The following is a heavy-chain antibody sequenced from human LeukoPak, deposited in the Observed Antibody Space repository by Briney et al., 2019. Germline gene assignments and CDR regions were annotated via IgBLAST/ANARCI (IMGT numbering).Heavy chain of an antibody. D-gene: IGHD1-20*01. CDR1: GGSISSSSYY. J-gene: IGHJ6*03. Sequence: SETLSLTCTVSGGSISSSSYYWGWIRQPPGKGLEWIVSIYYSGSTYYNPSLKSRVTISVDTSKNQFSLKLSSVTAADTAVYYCARHRYNWNDSYYYYYMDVWGKGTTVTVSS. CDR2: IYYSGST. CDR3: ARHRYNWNDSYYYYYMDV. V-gene: IGHV4-39*01.